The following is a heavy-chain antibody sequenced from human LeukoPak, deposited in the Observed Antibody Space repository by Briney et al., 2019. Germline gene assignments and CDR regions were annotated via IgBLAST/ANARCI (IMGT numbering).Heavy chain of an antibody. V-gene: IGHV3-64*01. D-gene: IGHD3-10*01. CDR2: ISSNGGST. CDR3: ARAGSGSSPFDY. J-gene: IGHJ4*02. CDR1: GFTFSSYA. Sequence: PGGSLRLSCAASGFTFSSYAMHWVRQAPGKGLEYVSAISSNGGSTYYANSVKGRFTISRDNSKDTLYLQMGSLRAEDMAVYYCARAGSGSSPFDYWGQGTLVTVSS.